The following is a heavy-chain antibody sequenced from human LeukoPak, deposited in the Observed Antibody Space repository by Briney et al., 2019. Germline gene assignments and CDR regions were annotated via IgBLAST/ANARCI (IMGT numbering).Heavy chain of an antibody. V-gene: IGHV1-2*02. CDR2: INPNSGGT. CDR3: ARVARYINWFDP. D-gene: IGHD3-9*01. Sequence: ASVKVSCKASGYTFSSYDINWVRQATGQGLEWMGWINPNSGGTNYAQKFQGRVTMTRDTSISTAYMELSRLRSDDTAVYYCARVARYINWFDPWGQGTLVTVSS. CDR1: GYTFSSYD. J-gene: IGHJ5*02.